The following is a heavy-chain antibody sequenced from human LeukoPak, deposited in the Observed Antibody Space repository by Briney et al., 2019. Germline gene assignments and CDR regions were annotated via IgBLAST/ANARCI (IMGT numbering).Heavy chain of an antibody. J-gene: IGHJ4*02. CDR1: GYAFTSYD. Sequence: EASVKVSCKASGYAFTSYDINWVRQATGQGLEWMGWMNPNSGNTDYAQKFQGRVTMTRDTSINTAYMELSNLRSEDTAVYYCARPRDYTGYYQYYFDYWGQGTLVTVSS. V-gene: IGHV1-8*01. CDR3: ARPRDYTGYYQYYFDY. D-gene: IGHD3-9*01. CDR2: MNPNSGNT.